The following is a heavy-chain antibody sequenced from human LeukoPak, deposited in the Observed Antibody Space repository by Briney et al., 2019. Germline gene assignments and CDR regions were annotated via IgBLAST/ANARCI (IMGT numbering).Heavy chain of an antibody. V-gene: IGHV1-24*01. J-gene: IGHJ3*02. CDR1: GYTLTELS. CDR2: FDPEDGET. CDR3: ATAHYDILTGQGAFDI. Sequence: ASVKVSCKVSGYTLTELSMHWVRQAPGKGLEWMGGFDPEDGETIYAQKFQGRVTMTEDTSTDTAYMELSSLRSEGTAVYYCATAHYDILTGQGAFDIWGQGTMVTVSS. D-gene: IGHD3-9*01.